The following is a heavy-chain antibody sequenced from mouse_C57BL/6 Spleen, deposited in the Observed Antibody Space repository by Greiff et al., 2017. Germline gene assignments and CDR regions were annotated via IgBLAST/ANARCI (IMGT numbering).Heavy chain of an antibody. V-gene: IGHV1-55*01. J-gene: IGHJ2*01. CDR1: SYTFTSYW. CDR2: IYPGSGST. Sequence: QVQLKQPGAELVKPGASVKMSCKASSYTFTSYWITWVKQRPGQGLEWIGDIYPGSGSTNYNEKFKSKATLTVDTSSSTAYMQLSSLTSEDSAVYYCARGYDYDALDYWGQGTTLTVSS. CDR3: ARGYDYDALDY. D-gene: IGHD2-4*01.